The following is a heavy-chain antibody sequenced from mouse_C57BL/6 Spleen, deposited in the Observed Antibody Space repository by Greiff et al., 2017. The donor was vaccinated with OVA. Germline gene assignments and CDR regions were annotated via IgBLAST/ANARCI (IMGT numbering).Heavy chain of an antibody. V-gene: IGHV1-53*01. D-gene: IGHD1-1*01. Sequence: VQLQQPGTELVKPGASVKLSCKASGYTFTSYWMHWVKQRPGQGLEWIGNINPSNGGTNYNEQFKSKATLTVDTSSSTTYMQLSRLTSEDSAVYYCAGGYYGSSYFDDWGQGTTLTVSS. J-gene: IGHJ2*01. CDR3: AGGYYGSSYFDD. CDR1: GYTFTSYW. CDR2: INPSNGGT.